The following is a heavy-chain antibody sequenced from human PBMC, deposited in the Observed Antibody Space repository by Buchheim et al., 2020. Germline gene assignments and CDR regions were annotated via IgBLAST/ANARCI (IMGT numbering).Heavy chain of an antibody. D-gene: IGHD5-18*01. Sequence: EVQLVESGGGLVQPGRSLRLSCAASGFTFDDYAMHWVRQAPGKGLEWVSGISWNSGSIGYADSVMGRFTISRDNAKNSLYLQMNSLRAEDTALYYCATSPGGRGYSYGDFDYWGQGTL. CDR2: ISWNSGSI. CDR3: ATSPGGRGYSYGDFDY. CDR1: GFTFDDYA. V-gene: IGHV3-9*01. J-gene: IGHJ4*02.